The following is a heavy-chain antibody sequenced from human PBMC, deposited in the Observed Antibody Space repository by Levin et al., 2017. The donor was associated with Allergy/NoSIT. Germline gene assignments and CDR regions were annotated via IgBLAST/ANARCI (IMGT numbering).Heavy chain of an antibody. V-gene: IGHV3-11*01. Sequence: GGSLRLSCAVSGFTLSDYYMNWIRQAPGKGLEWVSYISSNGATIYYADSVKGRFTISRDNAKNSLYLQMNSLRAEDTAVYYCAAETRGHYALDYWGQGTLVTVSS. CDR1: GFTLSDYY. CDR3: AAETRGHYALDY. J-gene: IGHJ4*02. D-gene: IGHD3-22*01. CDR2: ISSNGATI.